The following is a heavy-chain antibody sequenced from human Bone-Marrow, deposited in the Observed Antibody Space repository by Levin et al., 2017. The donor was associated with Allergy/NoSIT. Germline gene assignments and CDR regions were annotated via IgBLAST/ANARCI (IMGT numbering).Heavy chain of an antibody. CDR2: IYYSGST. CDR3: ARGGDSPARFYMDV. D-gene: IGHD2-21*02. J-gene: IGHJ6*03. Sequence: PSETLSLTCSVSGGSISRFYWSWVRQPPGKGLEWIGYIYYSGSTIFNLSLKSRVTISLDTPKSQFSLKLTPVTAADTALYFCARGGDSPARFYMDVWGKGTTVTVSS. CDR1: GGSISRFY. V-gene: IGHV4-59*01.